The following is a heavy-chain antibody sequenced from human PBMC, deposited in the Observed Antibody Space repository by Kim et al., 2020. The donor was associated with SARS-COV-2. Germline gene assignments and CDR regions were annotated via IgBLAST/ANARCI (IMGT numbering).Heavy chain of an antibody. CDR3: SRSPNDYGDYGDY. D-gene: IGHD4-17*01. J-gene: IGHJ4*02. CDR2: IRSKAYGGTT. V-gene: IGHV3-49*03. CDR1: GFTFGDYA. Sequence: GGSLRLSCTASGFTFGDYAMSWFRQAPGKGLEWVGFIRSKAYGGTTEYAASVKGRFTISRDDSKSFVYLQMNSLKDGDTAVYYCSRSPNDYGDYGDYWGQGTPVTVSS.